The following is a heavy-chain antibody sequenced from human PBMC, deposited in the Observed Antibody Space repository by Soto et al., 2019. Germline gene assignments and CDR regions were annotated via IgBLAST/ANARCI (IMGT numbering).Heavy chain of an antibody. CDR1: GYTFSNHD. J-gene: IGHJ4*01. CDR3: ARGKRYTNGD. V-gene: IGHV1-8*01. Sequence: DSVKVSCNASGYTFSNHDINWVRQATGQGLEWMGWMSPNSGRTGYAQKFQGRVTMTRNTSSSTAYMELSSLRSDDTAVYYCARGKRYTNGDWGDVTPVTVSS. D-gene: IGHD2-8*01. CDR2: MSPNSGRT.